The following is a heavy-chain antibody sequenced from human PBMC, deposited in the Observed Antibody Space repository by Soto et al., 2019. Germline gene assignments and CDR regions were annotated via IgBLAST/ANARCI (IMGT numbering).Heavy chain of an antibody. CDR3: AREKVSWNQWYSYYYGMDV. V-gene: IGHV4-34*01. CDR2: INHSGST. CDR1: GGSVSGYY. Sequence: PSETLSLTCGVYGGSVSGYYWSWIRQPPGKGLEWIGEINHSGSTNYNPSLKSRVTISVDTSKNQFSLKLSSVTAADTAVYYCAREKVSWNQWYSYYYGMDVWGQGTTVTVSS. J-gene: IGHJ6*02. D-gene: IGHD1-1*01.